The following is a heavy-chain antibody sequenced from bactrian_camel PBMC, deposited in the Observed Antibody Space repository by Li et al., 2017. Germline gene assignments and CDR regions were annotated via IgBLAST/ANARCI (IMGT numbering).Heavy chain of an antibody. CDR3: AAVAEGRTVEGGVSLWTLFESGY. CDR1: KRTFSSAC. D-gene: IGHD3*01. Sequence: HVQLVESGGRSVQVGGSLRLSCAASKRTFSSACMSWFRQAPGKEREGVARIDSRGTTEYVDSVKGRFTVFKGNAGKTLYLQMNSLRPEDTAMYYCAAVAEGRTVEGGVSLWTLFESGYWGQGTQVTVS. CDR2: IDSRGTT. V-gene: IGHV3S57*01. J-gene: IGHJ4*01.